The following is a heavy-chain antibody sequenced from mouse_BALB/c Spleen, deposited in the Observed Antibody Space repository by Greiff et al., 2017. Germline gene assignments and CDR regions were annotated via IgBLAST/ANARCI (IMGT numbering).Heavy chain of an antibody. Sequence: QVQLQQSGPELVKPGASVRISCKASGYTFTSYYMHWVKQRPGQGLEWIGWIYPGNVNTKYNEKFKGKATLTADKSSSTAYMQLSSLTSEDSAVYYCATYGNYVSWFAYWGQGTLVTVSA. D-gene: IGHD2-10*02. CDR3: ATYGNYVSWFAY. CDR1: GYTFTSYY. J-gene: IGHJ3*01. V-gene: IGHV1S56*01. CDR2: IYPGNVNT.